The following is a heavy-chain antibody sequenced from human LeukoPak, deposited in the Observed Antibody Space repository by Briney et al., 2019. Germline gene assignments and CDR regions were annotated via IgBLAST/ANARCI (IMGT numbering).Heavy chain of an antibody. CDR2: IIPILGIA. CDR1: GGTFSSYT. Sequence: KVSCKASGGTFSSYTISWVRQAPGQGLEWMGRIIPILGIANYAQKFQGRVTITADKSTSTAYMELSSLRSEDTAVYYCAREAQEYCSSTSCYPYYYYYYMDVWGRGTTVTVSS. CDR3: AREAQEYCSSTSCYPYYYYYYMDV. D-gene: IGHD2-2*01. V-gene: IGHV1-69*04. J-gene: IGHJ6*03.